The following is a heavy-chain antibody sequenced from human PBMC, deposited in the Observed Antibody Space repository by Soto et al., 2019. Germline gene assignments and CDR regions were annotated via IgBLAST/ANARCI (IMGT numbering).Heavy chain of an antibody. V-gene: IGHV1-18*01. Sequence: ASVKVSCKASGYTFTSYGISWVRQAPGQGLEWMGWISAYNGNTNYAQKLQGRVTMTTDTSTSTAYMELRSLRSDDTAVYYCARDDGDYLNYNWFDPWGQGTLVTVSS. D-gene: IGHD4-17*01. CDR2: ISAYNGNT. CDR3: ARDDGDYLNYNWFDP. CDR1: GYTFTSYG. J-gene: IGHJ5*02.